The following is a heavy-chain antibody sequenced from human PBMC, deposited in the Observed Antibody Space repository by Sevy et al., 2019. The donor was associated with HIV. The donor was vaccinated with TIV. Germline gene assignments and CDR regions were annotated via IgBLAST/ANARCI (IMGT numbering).Heavy chain of an antibody. Sequence: ASVKVSCKASGGTFSSYAISWVRQAPGQGLEWMGGIIPIFGTANYAQKFQGRVTITADESTSTAYMRLRSLRSEDTAGYCGGRPMAALYYFCGMDVWGQGTTVTVSS. D-gene: IGHD6-6*01. V-gene: IGHV1-69*13. CDR3: GRPMAALYYFCGMDV. CDR2: IIPIFGTA. J-gene: IGHJ6*02. CDR1: GGTFSSYA.